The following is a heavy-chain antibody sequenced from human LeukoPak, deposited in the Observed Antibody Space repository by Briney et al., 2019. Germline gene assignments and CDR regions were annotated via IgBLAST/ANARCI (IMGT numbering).Heavy chain of an antibody. CDR1: GGSISSYY. CDR3: ARHYGSGKPWFDY. Sequence: SETLSLTCTVSGGSISSYYWSWIRQPPGKGLEWIGYIYYSESTNYNPSLKSRVTISVDTSKNQFSLKLSSVTAADTAVYYCARHYGSGKPWFDYWGQGTLVTVSS. V-gene: IGHV4-59*01. D-gene: IGHD3-10*01. J-gene: IGHJ4*02. CDR2: IYYSEST.